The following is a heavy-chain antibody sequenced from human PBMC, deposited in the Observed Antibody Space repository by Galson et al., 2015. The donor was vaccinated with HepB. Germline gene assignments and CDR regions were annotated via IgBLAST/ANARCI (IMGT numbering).Heavy chain of an antibody. CDR1: GFTVSSNY. V-gene: IGHV3-53*01. Sequence: SLRLSCAASGFTVSSNYMSWVRQAPGKGLEWVSVIYSGGSTYYADSVKGRFTISRDNSKNTLYLQMNSLRAEDTAVYYCARGPTAMVSYGMDVWGQGTTVTVSS. CDR2: IYSGGST. J-gene: IGHJ6*02. D-gene: IGHD5-18*01. CDR3: ARGPTAMVSYGMDV.